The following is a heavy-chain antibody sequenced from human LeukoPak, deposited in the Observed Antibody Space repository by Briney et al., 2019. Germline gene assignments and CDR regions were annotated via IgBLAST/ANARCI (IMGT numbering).Heavy chain of an antibody. D-gene: IGHD3-22*01. J-gene: IGHJ5*02. CDR1: GFTFSSYD. CDR2: IRYDGSNK. Sequence: GGSLRLSCAASGFTFSSYDIHWVRQAPGKGLEWVAFIRYDGSNKYYADSVRGRFTISRDNSKNTLYLQMNSLRAEDTAVYYCARGGDSSGHNWFDPWGQGTLVTVSS. V-gene: IGHV3-30*02. CDR3: ARGGDSSGHNWFDP.